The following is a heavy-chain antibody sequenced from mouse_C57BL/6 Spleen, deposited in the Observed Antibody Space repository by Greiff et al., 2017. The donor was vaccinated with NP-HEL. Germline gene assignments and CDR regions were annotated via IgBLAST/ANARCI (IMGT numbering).Heavy chain of an antibody. CDR3: ARSGTVYYFDY. V-gene: IGHV1-63*01. J-gene: IGHJ2*01. CDR1: GYTFTNYW. CDR2: IYPGGGYT. Sequence: VKLQQSGAELVRPGTSVKMSCKASGYTFTNYWIGWAKQRPGHGLEWIGDIYPGGGYTNYNEKFKGKATLTADKSSSTAYMQFSSLTSEDSAIYYCARSGTVYYFDYWGQGTTLTVSS. D-gene: IGHD4-1*01.